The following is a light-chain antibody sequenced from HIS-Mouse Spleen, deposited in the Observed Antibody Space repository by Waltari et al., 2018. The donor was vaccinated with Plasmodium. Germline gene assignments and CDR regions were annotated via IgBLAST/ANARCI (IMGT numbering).Light chain of an antibody. V-gene: IGKV1-8*01. CDR3: QQYYSYPLT. CDR1: QGISSY. J-gene: IGKJ4*01. CDR2: AAS. Sequence: AIRMTQSPSSFSASPGDRVHITCRASQGISSYLAWYQQKPGNAPKLLIYAASTLQSGVPSRFSGSGAGTACTLTISCLQSEDFATYYCQQYYSYPLTFGGGTKVEIK.